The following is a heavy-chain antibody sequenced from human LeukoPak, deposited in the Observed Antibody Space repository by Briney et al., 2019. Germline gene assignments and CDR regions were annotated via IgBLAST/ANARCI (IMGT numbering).Heavy chain of an antibody. CDR1: GFTLSSYA. CDR3: AKVTGVSNFDY. D-gene: IGHD2-8*02. V-gene: IGHV3-23*01. Sequence: GGSLRLSCAASGFTLSSYAMSWVRQAPGKGLEWVSGISRSAASTDYTDSVKGRFTISRDNSKNTLYLQMNSLRAEDTAIYYCAKVTGVSNFDYWGQGTTVTVSS. J-gene: IGHJ4*03. CDR2: ISRSAAST.